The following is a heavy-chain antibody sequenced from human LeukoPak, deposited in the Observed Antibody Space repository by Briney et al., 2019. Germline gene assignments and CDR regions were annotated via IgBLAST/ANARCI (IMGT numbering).Heavy chain of an antibody. CDR3: TTGTLTSDY. V-gene: IGHV3-15*01. D-gene: IGHD4-17*01. J-gene: IGHJ4*02. Sequence: GGSLRLPCAASGFNFNNAWMNWVRQAPGKGLEWVGRVKSKSDGGTTDNAAPVKGRFTISKDDSKNTLYLQMNSLKTEDTGIYYCTTGTLTSDYWGQGTLVTVSS. CDR2: VKSKSDGGTT. CDR1: GFNFNNAW.